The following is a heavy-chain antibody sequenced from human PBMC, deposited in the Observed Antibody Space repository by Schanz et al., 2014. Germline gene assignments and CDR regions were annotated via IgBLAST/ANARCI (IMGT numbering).Heavy chain of an antibody. CDR3: ARGTMPGTFDI. V-gene: IGHV1-69*02. Sequence: QVQLVHSGAEVKKPGSSVKVSCKASRSTFSSYTISWVRQARGQGLEWVGRFIPILDVGNYAQQFQGRVTFTADKSTSTAYMERSSLRYEDTAVYYCARGTMPGTFDIWGEGTMVAVAS. CDR2: FIPILDVG. D-gene: IGHD1-1*01. CDR1: RSTFSSYT. J-gene: IGHJ3*02.